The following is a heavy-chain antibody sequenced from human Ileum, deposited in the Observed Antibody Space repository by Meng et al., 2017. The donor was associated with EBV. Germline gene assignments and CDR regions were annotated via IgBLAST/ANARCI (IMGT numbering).Heavy chain of an antibody. D-gene: IGHD3-22*01. V-gene: IGHV4-4*03. CDR1: GGSISSSDW. CDR2: TSHSGST. J-gene: IGHJ4*02. CDR3: ASSDYYRSDY. Sequence: GSGPGLVRPPGTLSPTCAVSGGSISSSDWWSWVRQPPGKGLEWIGETSHSGSTNYSPSLKSRVTISLDKSKNQLSLKLNSVTAADTAVYYCASSDYYRSDYWGQGTLVTVSS.